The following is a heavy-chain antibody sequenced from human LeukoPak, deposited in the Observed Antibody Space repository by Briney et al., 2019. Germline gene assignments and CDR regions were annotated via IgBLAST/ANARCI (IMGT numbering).Heavy chain of an antibody. CDR3: AKDPNLAAARLDY. CDR2: LYSGGST. CDR1: GFTVSSNY. J-gene: IGHJ4*02. D-gene: IGHD6-13*01. V-gene: IGHV3-66*01. Sequence: GGSLRLSCAASGFTVSSNYMSWVRQAPGKGLEWVSVLYSGGSTYYADSVKGRFTISRDNSKNTMYLQMNSLRAEDTAVYYCAKDPNLAAARLDYWGQGTLVTVSS.